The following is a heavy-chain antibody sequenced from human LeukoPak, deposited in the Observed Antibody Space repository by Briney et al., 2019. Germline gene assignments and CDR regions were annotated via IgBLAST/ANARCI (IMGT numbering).Heavy chain of an antibody. CDR2: IYSGGNT. V-gene: IGHV3-53*05. J-gene: IGHJ3*01. CDR3: AREGAIVGNAFDL. CDR1: GFTVSSNS. Sequence: GGSLRLSCTVSGFTVSSNSMSWVRQAPGKGLEWVSFIYSGGNTHYSDSVKGRFTISRDNSKKSLYLQMNGLRPDDTALYYCAREGAIVGNAFDLWGLGTMVIVSS. D-gene: IGHD3-16*02.